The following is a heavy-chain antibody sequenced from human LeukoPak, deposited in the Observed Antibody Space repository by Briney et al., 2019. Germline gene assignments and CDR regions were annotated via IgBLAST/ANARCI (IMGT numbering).Heavy chain of an antibody. CDR3: ARDLGVVAATSGAFDI. CDR1: GFTVSSTY. CDR2: IYSGGST. J-gene: IGHJ3*02. D-gene: IGHD2-15*01. Sequence: PGGSLRLSCAASGFTVSSTYMSWVRLAPGKGLEWVSVIYSGGSTYNADSVKGRFAISRDNSKNTLYLQMNSLRAEDTAVYYCARDLGVVAATSGAFDIWGQGTMVTVSS. V-gene: IGHV3-53*01.